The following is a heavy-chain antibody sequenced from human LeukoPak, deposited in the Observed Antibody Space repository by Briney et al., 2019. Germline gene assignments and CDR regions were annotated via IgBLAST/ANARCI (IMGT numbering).Heavy chain of an antibody. CDR2: INHSGST. CDR3: ARGVWVGYCSSTSCSTSFDY. D-gene: IGHD2-2*02. Sequence: SETLSLTCAVYGGSFSGYYWSWIRQPPGKGLEWIGEINHSGSTNYNPSLKSRVTISVDTSKNQFSLKLSSVTAADTAVYYCARGVWVGYCSSTSCSTSFDYWGQGTLVTVSS. J-gene: IGHJ4*02. V-gene: IGHV4-34*01. CDR1: GGSFSGYY.